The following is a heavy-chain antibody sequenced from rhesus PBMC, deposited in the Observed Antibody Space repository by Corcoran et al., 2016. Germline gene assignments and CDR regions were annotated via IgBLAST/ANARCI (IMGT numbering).Heavy chain of an antibody. V-gene: IGHV4S12*01. CDR3: ARLELELSSFYFDY. Sequence: QVQLQESGPGLVKPSETLSLTCAVSGGYISSGNCRRCIRPPPGKGLEWIGGIYSNSESTNYNPSLKSRVTISKDTSKNQFSLKLSSVTAADTAVYYCARLELELSSFYFDYWGQGVLVTVSS. J-gene: IGHJ4*01. CDR2: IYSNSEST. CDR1: GGYISSGNCR. D-gene: IGHD1-1*01.